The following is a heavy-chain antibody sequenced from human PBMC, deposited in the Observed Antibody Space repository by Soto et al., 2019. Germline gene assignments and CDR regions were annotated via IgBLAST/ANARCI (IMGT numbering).Heavy chain of an antibody. CDR2: IDYSGST. D-gene: IGHD2-2*01. CDR3: ARGYAPRGMAV. CDR1: GGSISSYY. Sequence: QVQLQESGPGLVKPSETLSLTCTVSGGSISSYYWSWILQPPGKGLEWIGYIDYSGSTTYNPSLNSRVTISVDTSKRQSALKLGTATAVDTAVYCCARGYAPRGMAVWGQVTTVTVSS. J-gene: IGHJ6*02. V-gene: IGHV4-59*01.